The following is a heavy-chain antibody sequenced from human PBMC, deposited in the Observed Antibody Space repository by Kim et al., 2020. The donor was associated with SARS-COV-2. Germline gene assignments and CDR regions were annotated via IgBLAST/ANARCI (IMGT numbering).Heavy chain of an antibody. CDR3: AKVPSVGGGYYYVEDENWFDP. CDR1: GFTFSSYG. Sequence: GGSLRLSCAASGFTFSSYGMHWVRQAPGKGLEWVAVISYDGSNKYYADSVKGRFTISRDNSKNTLYLQMNSLRAEDTAVYYCAKVPSVGGGYYYVEDENWFDPWGQGTLVTVSS. J-gene: IGHJ5*02. CDR2: ISYDGSNK. V-gene: IGHV3-30*18. D-gene: IGHD3-22*01.